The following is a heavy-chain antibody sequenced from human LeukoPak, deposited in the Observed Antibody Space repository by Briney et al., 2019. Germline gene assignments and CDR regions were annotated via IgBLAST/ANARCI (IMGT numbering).Heavy chain of an antibody. D-gene: IGHD6-19*01. CDR3: ARVLPYSSGWGVDY. Sequence: SETLSLTCTVPGGSIRSYYWSWIRQPPGKGLEWIGYIYYSGSTNYNPSLKSRVTISVDTSRNQFSLNVSSVTAADTAVYYCARVLPYSSGWGVDYWGQGTLVTVSS. CDR2: IYYSGST. V-gene: IGHV4-59*01. CDR1: GGSIRSYY. J-gene: IGHJ4*02.